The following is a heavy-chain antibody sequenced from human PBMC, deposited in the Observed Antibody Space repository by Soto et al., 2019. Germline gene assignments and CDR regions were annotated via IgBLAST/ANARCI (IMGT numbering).Heavy chain of an antibody. V-gene: IGHV4-39*01. CDR1: GDSISTEGYY. Sequence: SETLSLTCSVSGDSISTEGYYWSWIRQPPGKGLEWIGTIYSTVSTHYNPSLKSRVTISVDTSKNQFSLKLNSVTAADTAVYYCARLPYYDTPPVTFDIWGQGAMVTVSS. CDR3: ARLPYYDTPPVTFDI. J-gene: IGHJ3*02. CDR2: IYSTVST. D-gene: IGHD3-22*01.